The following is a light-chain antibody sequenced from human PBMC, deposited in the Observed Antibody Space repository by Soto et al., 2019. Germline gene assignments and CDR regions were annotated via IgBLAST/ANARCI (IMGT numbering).Light chain of an antibody. Sequence: EGVMTQSPATLYVSPGDTATLSWRASQSVSISLAWYQQKHGQPPRLLIYDSSTRATGVPARLSGSGYGTDLSLTISSMKNEDVDTYLCQKYNSPTRTFGQGTQVDIK. J-gene: IGKJ1*01. CDR2: DSS. CDR3: QKYNSPTRT. CDR1: QSVSIS. V-gene: IGKV3-15*01.